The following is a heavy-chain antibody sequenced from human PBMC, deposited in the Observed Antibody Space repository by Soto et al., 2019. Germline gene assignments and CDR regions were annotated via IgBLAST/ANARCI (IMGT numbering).Heavy chain of an antibody. Sequence: ASVKVSCKASGYTFTGYYMHWVRQAPGQGXEWMGWINPNSGGTNYAQKFQGRVTMTRDTSISTAYMELSRLRSDDTAVYYCARVDCSSTSCYAPRRAFDIWGQGTMVTVSS. J-gene: IGHJ3*02. CDR3: ARVDCSSTSCYAPRRAFDI. CDR1: GYTFTGYY. V-gene: IGHV1-2*02. CDR2: INPNSGGT. D-gene: IGHD2-2*01.